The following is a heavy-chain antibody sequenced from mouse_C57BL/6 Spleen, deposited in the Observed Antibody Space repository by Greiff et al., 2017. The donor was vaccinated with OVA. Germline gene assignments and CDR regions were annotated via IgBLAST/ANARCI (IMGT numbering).Heavy chain of an antibody. J-gene: IGHJ3*01. CDR3: ALYSAAWFAY. D-gene: IGHD6-1*01. V-gene: IGHV1-69*01. CDR2: IDPSDSYT. CDR1: GYTFTSYW. Sequence: VQLQQPGAELVMPGASVKLSCKASGYTFTSYWMHWVKQRPGQGLEWIGEIDPSDSYTNYNQKFKGKSTLTVDKSSSTAYMQLSSRTSEDSAVYGCALYSAAWFAYWGQGTLVTVSA.